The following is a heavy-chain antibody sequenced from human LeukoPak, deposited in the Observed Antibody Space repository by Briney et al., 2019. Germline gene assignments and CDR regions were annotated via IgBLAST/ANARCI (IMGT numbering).Heavy chain of an antibody. CDR1: GYTFTGYY. D-gene: IGHD3-22*01. Sequence: ASVKVSCKASGYTFTGYYMHWVRQAPGQGLEWMGWINPNSGGTNYAQKFQGRVTMTRDTSISTAYMELSRLRSDDTAVYYCARAPLTYYYDSSDYYQDYWGQGTLVTVSS. J-gene: IGHJ4*02. CDR2: INPNSGGT. CDR3: ARAPLTYYYDSSDYYQDY. V-gene: IGHV1-2*02.